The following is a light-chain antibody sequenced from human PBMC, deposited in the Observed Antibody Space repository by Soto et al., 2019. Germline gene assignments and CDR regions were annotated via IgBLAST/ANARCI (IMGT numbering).Light chain of an antibody. Sequence: DIVMTQSPDSLAVSLGERATINCKSSQNVLFRSNNKDYLSWFQQKPGQPPKLLIYWASTRESGVPDRFSGRRSGTDFPLTLRRLQAEDVGVLYLQTYYTTPTFGQGTKVEIK. V-gene: IGKV4-1*01. CDR1: QNVLFRSNNKDY. CDR3: QTYYTTPT. J-gene: IGKJ1*01. CDR2: WAS.